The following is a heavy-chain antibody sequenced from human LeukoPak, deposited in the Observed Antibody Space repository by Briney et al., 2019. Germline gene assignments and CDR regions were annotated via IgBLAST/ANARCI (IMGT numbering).Heavy chain of an antibody. Sequence: PSETLSLTCTVSGGSISSYYWSWIRQPPGKGLEWIGHIYYSGSTNYNPSLKSRVTISVDTSKNQFSLKLSSVTAADTAVYYCARGGELRGYFDYWGQGTLVTVSS. V-gene: IGHV4-59*01. D-gene: IGHD1-26*01. CDR2: IYYSGST. CDR1: GGSISSYY. CDR3: ARGGELRGYFDY. J-gene: IGHJ4*02.